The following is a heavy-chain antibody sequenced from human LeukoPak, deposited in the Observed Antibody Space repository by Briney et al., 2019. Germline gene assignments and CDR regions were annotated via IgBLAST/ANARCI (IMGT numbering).Heavy chain of an antibody. Sequence: GGPLRLSCTASRFTFSEYWMHWVRQAPGKGLVWVSRINSDGSSTSYVDSVKGRFTISRDNSKNTLYLQMNSLRAEDTAVYYCARSARWFGVDYWGQGTLVTVSS. CDR1: RFTFSEYW. V-gene: IGHV3-74*01. CDR3: ARSARWFGVDY. CDR2: INSDGSST. J-gene: IGHJ4*02. D-gene: IGHD3-10*01.